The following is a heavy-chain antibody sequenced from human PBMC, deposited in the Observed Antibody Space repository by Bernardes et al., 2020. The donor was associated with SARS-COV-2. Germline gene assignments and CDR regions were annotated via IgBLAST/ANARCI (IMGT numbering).Heavy chain of an antibody. D-gene: IGHD2-2*01. Sequence: ASVKVSCKASGYTFTGYYMHWVRQAPGQGLEWMGWINPNSGGTNYAQKFQGRVTMTRDTSISTAYMELSRLRSDDTAVYYCARGPYIVVVPAVKIDYWGQGTLVTVSS. CDR3: ARGPYIVVVPAVKIDY. J-gene: IGHJ4*02. CDR1: GYTFTGYY. V-gene: IGHV1-2*02. CDR2: INPNSGGT.